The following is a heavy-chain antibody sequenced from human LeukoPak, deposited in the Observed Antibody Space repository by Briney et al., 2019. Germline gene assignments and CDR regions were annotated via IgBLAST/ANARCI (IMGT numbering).Heavy chain of an antibody. V-gene: IGHV4-39*01. CDR2: IYYSGST. Sequence: SETLSLTCTVSGGSISSSSYYWGWIRQPPGKGLEWIGSIYYSGSTYYNPSLKSRVTISVDTSKNQFSLNLRYVTAADTAVYYCARVRYYYGSGYGMDVWGQGTTVTVSS. CDR3: ARVRYYYGSGYGMDV. D-gene: IGHD3-10*01. J-gene: IGHJ6*02. CDR1: GGSISSSSYY.